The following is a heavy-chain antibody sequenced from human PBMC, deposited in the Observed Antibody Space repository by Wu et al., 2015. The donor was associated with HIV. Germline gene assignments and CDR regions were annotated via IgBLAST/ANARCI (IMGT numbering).Heavy chain of an antibody. Sequence: QVQLVQSGAEVRKPGSSVQVSCKTSRGTFDNFGVSWVRQAPGQGLEWMGGIIPILGTPNYAQKFQGRVAISTDDSSTTAYMELRSLKSDDTATYYCAKVVHYYDGWGLDSWGQGTLVTV. J-gene: IGHJ4*02. CDR2: IIPILGTP. CDR1: RGTFDNFG. D-gene: IGHD3-16*01. CDR3: AKVVHYYDGWGLDS. V-gene: IGHV1-69*05.